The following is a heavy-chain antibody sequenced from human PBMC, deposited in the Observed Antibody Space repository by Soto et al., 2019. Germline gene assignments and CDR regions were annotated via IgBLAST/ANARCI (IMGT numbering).Heavy chain of an antibody. CDR3: AKDIVVVPAATKVAAGYFDY. CDR2: ISGSGGST. CDR1: GFTFSSYA. D-gene: IGHD2-2*01. Sequence: LRLCCAASGFTFSSYAMSWVRQAPGKGLEWVSAISGSGGSTYYADSVKGRFTISRDNSKNTLYLQMNSLRAEDTAVYYCAKDIVVVPAATKVAAGYFDYWGQGTLVTVSS. V-gene: IGHV3-23*01. J-gene: IGHJ4*02.